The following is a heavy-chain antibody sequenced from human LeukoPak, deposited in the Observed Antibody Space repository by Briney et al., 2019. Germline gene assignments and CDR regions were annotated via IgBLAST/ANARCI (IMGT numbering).Heavy chain of an antibody. J-gene: IGHJ4*02. Sequence: GASVTVSFKASGYTFTVYYMHWVRQAPGQGLEWMGWINPNSGGTNYAQKFQGVVTMTRDTSISTAYMELSRLRSDDTAVYYCARVRYYGSGSHYYFDYWGQGTLVTVSS. CDR1: GYTFTVYY. CDR3: ARVRYYGSGSHYYFDY. V-gene: IGHV1-2*02. CDR2: INPNSGGT. D-gene: IGHD3-10*01.